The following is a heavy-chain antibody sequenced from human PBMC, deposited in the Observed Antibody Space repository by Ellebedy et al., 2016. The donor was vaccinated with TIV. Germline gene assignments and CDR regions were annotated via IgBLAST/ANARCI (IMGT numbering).Heavy chain of an antibody. D-gene: IGHD2-21*01. CDR1: GYSFTNYD. CDR3: ARVSNGNTVVDY. J-gene: IGHJ4*02. Sequence: AASVKVSCKASGYSFTNYDINWVRQATGQGLEWMGWMNPNSGDTGSAQKFQGRVSMTRRTSTGTAYLELRSLRSEDTAVYYCARVSNGNTVVDYWGQGTLVTVSS. CDR2: MNPNSGDT. V-gene: IGHV1-8*01.